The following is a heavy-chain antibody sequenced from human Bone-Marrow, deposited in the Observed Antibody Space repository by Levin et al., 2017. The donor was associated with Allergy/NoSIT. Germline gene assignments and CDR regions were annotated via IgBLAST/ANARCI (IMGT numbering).Heavy chain of an antibody. CDR3: ARQILTGYSFDY. V-gene: IGHV1-69*06. CDR1: GGTFSSYA. J-gene: IGHJ4*02. D-gene: IGHD3-9*01. Sequence: SVKVSCKASGGTFSSYAISWVRQAPGQGLEWMGGIIPIFGTANYAQKFQGRVTITADKSTSTAYMELSSLRSEDTAVYYCARQILTGYSFDYWGQGTLVTVSS. CDR2: IIPIFGTA.